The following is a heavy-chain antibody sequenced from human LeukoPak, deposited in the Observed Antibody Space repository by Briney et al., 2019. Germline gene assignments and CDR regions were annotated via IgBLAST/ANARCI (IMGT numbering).Heavy chain of an antibody. Sequence: ASVKVSCKASGYTFTSYYMHWVRQAPGQGLEWMGIINPSGGSTSYAQKFQGRVTMTTDTSTSTAYMELRSLRSDDTAVYYCARDGGGIAAAGVENFDYWGQGTLVTVSS. D-gene: IGHD6-13*01. CDR1: GYTFTSYY. CDR3: ARDGGGIAAAGVENFDY. CDR2: INPSGGST. J-gene: IGHJ4*02. V-gene: IGHV1-46*01.